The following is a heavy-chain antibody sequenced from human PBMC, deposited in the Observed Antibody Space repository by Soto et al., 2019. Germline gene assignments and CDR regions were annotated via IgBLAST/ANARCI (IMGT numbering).Heavy chain of an antibody. CDR3: ARAGGYGNYYDSSRLIDY. CDR1: VVTVSSYA. D-gene: IGHD3-22*01. CDR2: ISDDGSNK. Sequence: LTISCAPRVVTVSSYAMYWVHQAPIKGLEWVAVISDDGSNKYYADSARGRFTISRDNSKNTLYLQMNSLRAEDTAVYYCARAGGYGNYYDSSRLIDYWGQGTLVTVS. J-gene: IGHJ4*02. V-gene: IGHV3-30-3*01.